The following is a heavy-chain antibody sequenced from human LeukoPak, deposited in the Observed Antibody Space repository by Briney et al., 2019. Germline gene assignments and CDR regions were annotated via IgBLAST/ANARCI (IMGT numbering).Heavy chain of an antibody. CDR3: ARHRLDGVSADYYDSSGYHHNWFDP. CDR1: GFSVSSVYY. D-gene: IGHD3-22*01. V-gene: IGHV4-38-2*02. CDR2: IYRSGST. Sequence: SETLSLTCTVSGFSVSSVYYWGWIRQPPGKGLEWIGSIYRSGSTYYNPSLKSRVTISVDTSKNQFSLKLTSVTAADTAVYYCARHRLDGVSADYYDSSGYHHNWFDPWGQGTLVTVSS. J-gene: IGHJ5*02.